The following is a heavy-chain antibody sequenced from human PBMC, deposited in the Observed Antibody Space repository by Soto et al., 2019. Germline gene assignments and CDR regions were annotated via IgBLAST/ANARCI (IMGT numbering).Heavy chain of an antibody. CDR2: VNPSGGHT. CDR1: GDTFTXYY. J-gene: IGHJ4*02. V-gene: IGHV1-46*01. CDR3: ARGGHVVVVTAALDY. D-gene: IGHD2-21*02. Sequence: QXQLXQSGAEVKKPGASVKVSCKASGDTFTXYYIHWVRQAPGQGLEWMGTVNPSGGHTTYAQHFLGRVTMTRDTSTSTLYMELTSLTSDDTAIYYCARGGHVVVVTAALDYWGQGTLVTVSS.